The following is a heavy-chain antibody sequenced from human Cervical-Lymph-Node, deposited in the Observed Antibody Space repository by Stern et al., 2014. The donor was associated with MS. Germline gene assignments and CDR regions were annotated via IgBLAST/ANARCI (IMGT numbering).Heavy chain of an antibody. CDR2: IIPTFGTT. V-gene: IGHV1-69*01. Sequence: VQLVQSGAEVKKAGSSVKVSCKASGGTFSRNGISWVRQAPGQGLEWMGGIIPTFGTTKYAKKFQDTVTITADESTSTAYMELNSLTSDDTAVYYCARVLSGVFGVLSPLYGMDVWGQGTTVTVSS. J-gene: IGHJ6*02. CDR3: ARVLSGVFGVLSPLYGMDV. CDR1: GGTFSRNG. D-gene: IGHD3-3*01.